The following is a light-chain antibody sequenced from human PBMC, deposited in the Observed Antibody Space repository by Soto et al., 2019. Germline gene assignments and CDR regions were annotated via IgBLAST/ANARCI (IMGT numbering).Light chain of an antibody. V-gene: IGLV2-14*01. J-gene: IGLJ2*01. CDR2: DVS. CDR3: SSYTSSSTVV. CDR1: SSDVGGYNY. Sequence: QSALTQPASVSGSPGQSITISCTGTSSDVGGYNYVSWYQQHPGTAPKLMIYDVSNRPSGVSNRFSGSKSGNTAPLTISGLQAEDEADYYCSSYTSSSTVVFCGGTKLTVL.